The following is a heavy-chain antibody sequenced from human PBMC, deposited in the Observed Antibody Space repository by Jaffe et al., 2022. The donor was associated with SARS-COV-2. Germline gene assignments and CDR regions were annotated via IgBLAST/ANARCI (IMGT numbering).Heavy chain of an antibody. V-gene: IGHV3-15*01. CDR1: GFTFSNAW. D-gene: IGHD3-16*01. CDR3: TRGRWGSDCYDC. Sequence: EVQLVESGGGLVKPGGSLRLSCAASGFTFSNAWMTWVRQAPGKGLEWVGRIKSKTDGGTTDYAAPVKGRFTISRDDSKNTLYLQVNSLKTEDTAVYYCTRGRWGSDCYDCWGQGTLVTVSS. CDR2: IKSKTDGGTT. J-gene: IGHJ4*02.